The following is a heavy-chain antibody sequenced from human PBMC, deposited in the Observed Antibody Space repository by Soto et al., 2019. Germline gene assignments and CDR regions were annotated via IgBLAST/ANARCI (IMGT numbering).Heavy chain of an antibody. J-gene: IGHJ6*02. CDR3: ARGTVDIVAHYYYYGMDV. CDR1: GYTFTGYY. D-gene: IGHD5-12*01. V-gene: IGHV1-2*04. CDR2: INPNSGGT. Sequence: GASVKVSCKASGYTFTGYYMHWVRQAPGQGLEWMGWINPNSGGTNYAQKFQGWVTMTRDTSISTAYMELSRLRSDDTAVYYCARGTVDIVAHYYYYGMDVWGQGTTVTVSS.